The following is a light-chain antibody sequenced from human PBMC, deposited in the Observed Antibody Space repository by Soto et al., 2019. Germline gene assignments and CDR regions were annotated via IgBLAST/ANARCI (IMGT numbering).Light chain of an antibody. CDR2: DVS. J-gene: IGLJ2*01. Sequence: QSALTQPASVSGSPGQSITISCTGTSSDIGAYIYVSWYQQHPGRAPKLLIFDVSDRPSGVPNRFSVSKSGNTASLTISGLQAEDEADYYCSSYRDSNTPVIFGGGTKLTVL. CDR1: SSDIGAYIY. V-gene: IGLV2-14*03. CDR3: SSYRDSNTPVI.